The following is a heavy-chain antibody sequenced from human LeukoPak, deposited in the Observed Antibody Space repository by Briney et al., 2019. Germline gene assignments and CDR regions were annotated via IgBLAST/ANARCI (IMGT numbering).Heavy chain of an antibody. CDR1: GGSISSYY. V-gene: IGHV4-59*12. J-gene: IGHJ4*02. CDR2: IYYSGST. D-gene: IGHD3-10*01. Sequence: SETLSLTCTVSGGSISSYYWSWIRQPPGKGLEWIGYIYYSGSTNYNPSLKSRVTISVDTSKNQFSLKLSSVTAADTAVYYCARGDRVYQNGSGSYYNRPKTDYWGQGTLVTVSS. CDR3: ARGDRVYQNGSGSYYNRPKTDY.